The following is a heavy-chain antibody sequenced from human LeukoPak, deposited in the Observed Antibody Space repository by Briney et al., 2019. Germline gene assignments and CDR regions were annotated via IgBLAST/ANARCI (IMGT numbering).Heavy chain of an antibody. D-gene: IGHD4-11*01. CDR2: IKGGGGDP. Sequence: GGSLRLSCAASGFTFSTYAMGWVRQAPGEGLEWVSSIKGGGGDPFYADSVRGRFTISRDKSKITLYLQLNSLSAEDTAVYFCAQGGHDYNPFYYWGQGTLVTVSS. CDR3: AQGGHDYNPFYY. J-gene: IGHJ4*02. CDR1: GFTFSTYA. V-gene: IGHV3-23*01.